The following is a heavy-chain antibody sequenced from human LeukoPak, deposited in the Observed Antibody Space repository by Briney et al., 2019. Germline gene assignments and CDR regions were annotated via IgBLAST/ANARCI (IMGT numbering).Heavy chain of an antibody. CDR1: GNAFTDYY. Sequence: ASVKVSCKTSGNAFTDYYLHWVRQAPGQGLEWMGWINPNSGGTNYAQKFQGRVTMTRDTSISTAYMELSRLRSDDTAVYYCARDLSGYEKGIDYWGQGTLVTVSP. CDR3: ARDLSGYEKGIDY. J-gene: IGHJ4*02. V-gene: IGHV1-2*02. D-gene: IGHD5-12*01. CDR2: INPNSGGT.